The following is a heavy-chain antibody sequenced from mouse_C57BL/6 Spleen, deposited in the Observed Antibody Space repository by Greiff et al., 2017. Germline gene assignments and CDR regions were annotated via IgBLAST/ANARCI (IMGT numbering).Heavy chain of an antibody. CDR3: ARQGGYDYDAMDY. Sequence: EVHLVESGGGLVQPGGSLKLSCAASGFTFSDYGMAWVRQAPRKGPEWVAFISNLAYSIYYADTVTGRFTISRENAKNTLYLEMSSLRSEDTAMYYCARQGGYDYDAMDYWGQGTSVTVSS. J-gene: IGHJ4*01. D-gene: IGHD2-10*02. V-gene: IGHV5-15*01. CDR1: GFTFSDYG. CDR2: ISNLAYSI.